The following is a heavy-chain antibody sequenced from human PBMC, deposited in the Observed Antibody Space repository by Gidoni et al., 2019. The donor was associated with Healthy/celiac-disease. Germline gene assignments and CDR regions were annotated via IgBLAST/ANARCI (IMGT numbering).Heavy chain of an antibody. CDR3: ARAVPFDY. CDR1: GFTFSRYC. V-gene: IGHV3-74*01. CDR2: INSDGSST. J-gene: IGHJ4*02. Sequence: VHLVASAGGLVPPRWSLRRSCAASGFTFSRYCIHWVRQAPGKGLVWVSRINSDGSSTSYADSVKGRFTISRDNAKNTLYLQMNSLRAEDTAVYYCARAVPFDYWGQGTLVTVSS.